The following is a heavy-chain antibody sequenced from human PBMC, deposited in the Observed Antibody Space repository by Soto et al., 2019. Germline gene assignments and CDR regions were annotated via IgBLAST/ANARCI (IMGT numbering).Heavy chain of an antibody. V-gene: IGHV3-30*18. J-gene: IGHJ6*01. CDR1: GFTFTTFG. Sequence: QVQLVESGGGVVQPGGSLRLACTASGFTFTTFGIHWVRQAPGKGLEWVALISYDGHNKYYSDSVKGRFTISRDNYKNTLALQMNSLRAEDTAVYYCAKDLQAYGDYNNHCYGMYV. D-gene: IGHD4-17*01. CDR3: AKDLQAYGDYNNHCYGMYV. CDR2: ISYDGHNK.